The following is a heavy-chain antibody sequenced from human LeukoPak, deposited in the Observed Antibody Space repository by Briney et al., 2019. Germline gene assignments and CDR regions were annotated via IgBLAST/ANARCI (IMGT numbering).Heavy chain of an antibody. V-gene: IGHV4-4*07. CDR1: GGSISSYY. D-gene: IGHD4-11*01. CDR3: ARDDYSNYLDY. CDR2: IYTSGST. J-gene: IGHJ4*02. Sequence: PSETLSLTCTVSGGSISSYYWSWIRQPPGKDLEWIGRIYTSGSTNYNPSLKSRVTMSVDKSKNQFSLKLSSVTAADTAVYYCARDDYSNYLDYWGQGTLVTVSS.